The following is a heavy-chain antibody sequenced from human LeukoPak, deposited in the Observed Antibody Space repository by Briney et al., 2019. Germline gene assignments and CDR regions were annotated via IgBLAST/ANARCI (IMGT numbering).Heavy chain of an antibody. CDR2: INPSGGST. D-gene: IGHD3/OR15-3a*01. V-gene: IGHV1-46*01. J-gene: IGHJ4*02. CDR3: ARDWTPASPSDY. CDR1: GYTFTSYY. Sequence: ASVTVSFKASGYTFTSYYMHWVRQAPGQGLEWMGIINPSGGSTSYAQKFQGRVTMTRDTSTSTVYMELSSLRSEDTAVYYCARDWTPASPSDYWGQGTLVTVSS.